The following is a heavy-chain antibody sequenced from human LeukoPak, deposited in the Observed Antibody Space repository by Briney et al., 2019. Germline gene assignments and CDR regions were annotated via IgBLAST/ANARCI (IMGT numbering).Heavy chain of an antibody. V-gene: IGHV1-18*04. D-gene: IGHD3-16*01. CDR1: GYTFTSYG. CDR3: ARARAGDVDY. CDR2: ISAYNGDT. J-gene: IGHJ4*02. Sequence: ASVKVSCKASGYTFTSYGISWVRQAPGQGLEWMGWISAYNGDTNYAQKLQGRVTMTTDTSTTTVYMELRSLRSDDTAMYFCARARAGDVDYWGQGTLVTVSS.